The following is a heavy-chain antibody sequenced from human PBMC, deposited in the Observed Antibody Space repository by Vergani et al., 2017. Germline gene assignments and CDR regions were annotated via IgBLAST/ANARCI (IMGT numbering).Heavy chain of an antibody. J-gene: IGHJ5*02. CDR1: GGSISSYY. D-gene: IGHD6-13*01. V-gene: IGHV4-59*12. CDR2: IYYSGST. Sequence: QVQLQESGPGLVKPSETLSLTCTVSGGSISSYYWSWIRQPPGKGLEWIGYIYYSGSTNYNPSLKSRVTISVDTSKNQFSLKLSSVTAADTAVYYCARGLPVAAAGNGDXFDPWGQGTLVTVSS. CDR3: ARGLPVAAAGNGDXFDP.